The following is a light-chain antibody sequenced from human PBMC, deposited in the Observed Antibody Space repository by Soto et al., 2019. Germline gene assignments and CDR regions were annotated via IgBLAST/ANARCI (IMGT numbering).Light chain of an antibody. Sequence: QSALTQPASVSGSPGQSITISCTGTSSDVGGYNYVSWYQQHPGKVPRLMIYEAFNRPSGVSNRFSGSKSGNTASLTISGLQAEDEADYYCSSYTSRSTHVVFGGGTKLTVL. J-gene: IGLJ2*01. CDR2: EAF. CDR1: SSDVGGYNY. CDR3: SSYTSRSTHVV. V-gene: IGLV2-14*01.